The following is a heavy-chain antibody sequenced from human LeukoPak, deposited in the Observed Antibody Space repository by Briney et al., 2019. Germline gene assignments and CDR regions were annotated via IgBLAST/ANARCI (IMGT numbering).Heavy chain of an antibody. D-gene: IGHD6-19*01. Sequence: SVKVSCKASGGTFSSYAISWVRQAPGQGLEWMGGIIPIFGTANYAQKFQGRVTITADKSTSTAYVELSSLRSEDTAVYYCARVSSGWYRTLDYWGQGTLVTVSS. CDR3: ARVSSGWYRTLDY. CDR2: IIPIFGTA. V-gene: IGHV1-69*06. CDR1: GGTFSSYA. J-gene: IGHJ4*02.